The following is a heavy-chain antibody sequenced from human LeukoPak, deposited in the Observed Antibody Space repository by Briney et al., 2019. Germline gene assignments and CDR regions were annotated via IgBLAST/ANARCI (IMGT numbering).Heavy chain of an antibody. J-gene: IGHJ4*02. CDR1: GYSFTSYW. CDR2: NYPGDSDT. CDR3: ARHANRGKYDSSGYYFSYVNY. D-gene: IGHD3-22*01. Sequence: GESLKISCQGSGYSFTSYWIGWVRLMPGKGLEWMGMNYPGDSDTRYSPSFQGQVTISADKSISTAYLQWSSLKASDTAMYYCARHANRGKYDSSGYYFSYVNYWGQGTLVTVSS. V-gene: IGHV5-51*01.